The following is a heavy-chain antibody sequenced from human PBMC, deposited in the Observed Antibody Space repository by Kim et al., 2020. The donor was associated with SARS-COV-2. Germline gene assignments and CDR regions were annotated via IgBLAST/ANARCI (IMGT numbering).Heavy chain of an antibody. V-gene: IGHV5-51*01. CDR3: ARHGLRGVTYYNYGVDV. CDR1: GYSFTSYW. CDR2: IHPGDSDT. J-gene: IGHJ6*04. D-gene: IGHD3-10*01. Sequence: GESLKISCKGSGYSFTSYWIGWVRQMPGKGLEWMGIIHPGDSDTRYSPSFQGQVTISADRSISTAYLQWSSLKASDTAMYYCARHGLRGVTYYNYGVDVWGKGTTVTVSS.